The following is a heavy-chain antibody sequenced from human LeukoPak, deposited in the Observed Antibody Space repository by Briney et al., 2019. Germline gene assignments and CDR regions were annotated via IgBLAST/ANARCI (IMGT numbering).Heavy chain of an antibody. D-gene: IGHD6-19*01. CDR1: GFIFSNYW. CDR2: INTDGSST. CDR3: AKDTIAVAGTNWFDP. V-gene: IGHV3-74*01. Sequence: PGGSLRLSCEASGFIFSNYWMHWVRHAPGKGLAWVSRINTDGSSTSYADSVKGRFTISRDNARNTLYLQMNSLRAEDTAVYYCAKDTIAVAGTNWFDPWGQGTLVTVSS. J-gene: IGHJ5*02.